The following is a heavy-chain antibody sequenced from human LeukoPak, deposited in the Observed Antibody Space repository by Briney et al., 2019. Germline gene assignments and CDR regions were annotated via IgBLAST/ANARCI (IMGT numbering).Heavy chain of an antibody. Sequence: GGSLRLSCAASGFTFSSYAMHWVRQAPGKGLEWVAVISYDGSNKYYADSVKGRFTISRDNSKNTLYLQMNSLRAEDTAVCYCASVDYGDNHDYWGQGTLVTVSS. CDR3: ASVDYGDNHDY. D-gene: IGHD4-23*01. J-gene: IGHJ4*02. CDR1: GFTFSSYA. V-gene: IGHV3-30*01. CDR2: ISYDGSNK.